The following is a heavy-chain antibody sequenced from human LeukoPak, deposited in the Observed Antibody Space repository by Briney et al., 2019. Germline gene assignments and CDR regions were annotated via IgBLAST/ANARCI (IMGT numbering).Heavy chain of an antibody. CDR2: IYPRDGST. J-gene: IGHJ4*02. V-gene: IGHV1-46*01. D-gene: IGHD3-3*01. CDR1: GYSFTSNY. CDR3: ARAADFWSGYLYARKGNYFDY. Sequence: GASVKVSCKASGYSFTSNYIHWVRQAPGQGLEWMGMIYPRDGSTSYAQKFQGRVTVTRDTSTSTAYMELSRLRSDDTAVYYCARAADFWSGYLYARKGNYFDYWGQGTLVTVSS.